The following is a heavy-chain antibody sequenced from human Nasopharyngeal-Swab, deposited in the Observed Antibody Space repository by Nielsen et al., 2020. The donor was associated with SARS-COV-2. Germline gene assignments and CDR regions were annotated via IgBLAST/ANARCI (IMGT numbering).Heavy chain of an antibody. Sequence: SVKVSCKASGGTFSSYAISWGRQAPGQGLEWLGGIIPIFGTANYAQKFQGRVTITADESTSTAYMELSSLRSEDTAVYYCASRPYSSSSGDYYYGMDVWGQGTTVTVSS. CDR3: ASRPYSSSSGDYYYGMDV. V-gene: IGHV1-69*13. D-gene: IGHD6-6*01. J-gene: IGHJ6*02. CDR2: IIPIFGTA. CDR1: GGTFSSYA.